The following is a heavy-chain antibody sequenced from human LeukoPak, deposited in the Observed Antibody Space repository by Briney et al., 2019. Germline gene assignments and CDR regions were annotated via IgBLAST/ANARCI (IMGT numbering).Heavy chain of an antibody. J-gene: IGHJ4*02. CDR1: GGSISSYY. Sequence: SETLPLTCTVSGGSISSYYWSWIRQPPGKGLEWIGYIYYSGSTNYNPSLKSRVTISVDTSKNQFSLKLSSVTAADTAVYYCASTTVAGSWYFDYWGQGTLVTVSS. V-gene: IGHV4-59*01. CDR2: IYYSGST. CDR3: ASTTVAGSWYFDY. D-gene: IGHD6-19*01.